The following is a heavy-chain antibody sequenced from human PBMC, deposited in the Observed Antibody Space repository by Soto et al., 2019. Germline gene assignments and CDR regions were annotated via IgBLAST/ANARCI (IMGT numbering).Heavy chain of an antibody. CDR3: AKGGSSGSGYFWGVDF. J-gene: IGHJ4*02. CDR1: GVTLTNYA. Sequence: GGSLRLSCLASGVTLTNYAMSWVRQAPGKGLEWISSSGGVGGGTYYADSVKGRFTLSRDNSKNTLYLQMHSLRADDTAVYYCAKGGSSGSGYFWGVDFWGQGTLVTVSS. D-gene: IGHD3-22*01. CDR2: SGGVGGGT. V-gene: IGHV3-23*01.